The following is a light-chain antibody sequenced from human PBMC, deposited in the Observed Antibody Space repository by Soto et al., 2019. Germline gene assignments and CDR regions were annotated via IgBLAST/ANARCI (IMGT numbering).Light chain of an antibody. CDR3: CSYAGSSTHYV. CDR2: EDT. V-gene: IGLV2-23*01. Sequence: QSVLTQPASVSGSPGQSITISCTGTSSDVGNYDLVSWYQQHPGRAPKLMIYEDTKRPSGVSNRFSASKSGNTASLTVSGLQPEDEADYYCCSYAGSSTHYVFGTGPKVTVL. CDR1: SSDVGNYDL. J-gene: IGLJ1*01.